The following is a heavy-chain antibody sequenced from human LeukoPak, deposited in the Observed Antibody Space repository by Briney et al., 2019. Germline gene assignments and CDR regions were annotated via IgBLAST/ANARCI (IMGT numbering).Heavy chain of an antibody. Sequence: SVKVSCKASGGTFSSYAISWVRQAPGQGLEWMGRIIPILGIANYAQKFQGRVTITADKSTTTAYMELSSLRSEDTAVYYCARDAYSYGPDDAFDIWGQGTMVTVSS. CDR2: IIPILGIA. CDR1: GGTFSSYA. D-gene: IGHD5-18*01. J-gene: IGHJ3*02. CDR3: ARDAYSYGPDDAFDI. V-gene: IGHV1-69*04.